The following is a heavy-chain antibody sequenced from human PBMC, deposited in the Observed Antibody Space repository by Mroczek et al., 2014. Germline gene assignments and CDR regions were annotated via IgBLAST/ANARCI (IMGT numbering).Heavy chain of an antibody. CDR1: GFTFTSSA. CDR2: IVVGSGNT. J-gene: IGHJ4*02. Sequence: SGPEVKKPGTSVKVSCKASGFTFTSSAMQWVRQARGQRLEWIGWIVVGSGNTNYAQKFQERVTITRDMSTSTAYMELSSLRSEDTAVYYCALSSFGGVIVPDYWGQGTLVTVSS. CDR3: ALSSFGGVIVPDY. V-gene: IGHV1-58*02. D-gene: IGHD3-16*02.